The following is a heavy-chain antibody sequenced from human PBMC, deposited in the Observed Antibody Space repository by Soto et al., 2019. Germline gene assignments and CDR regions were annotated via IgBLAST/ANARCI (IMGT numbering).Heavy chain of an antibody. CDR3: ARSGHTFVGVV. V-gene: IGHV4-59*01. D-gene: IGHD3-16*01. CDR1: CASMSDYY. Sequence: SETLSLTCTFSCASMSDYYGSWIRQSPGKGLEHIGYLHYSGSANYNPSLKSRVTISMDTSKNQFFLKLNSVTAADTAIYYCARSGHTFVGVVWGQGIPVTVSS. J-gene: IGHJ4*02. CDR2: LHYSGSA.